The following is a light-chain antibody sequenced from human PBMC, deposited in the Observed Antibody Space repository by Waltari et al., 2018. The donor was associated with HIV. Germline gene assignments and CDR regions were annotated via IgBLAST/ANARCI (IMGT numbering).Light chain of an antibody. Sequence: QSVLTQPPSASGTPGQRVTISCSGSRSNIGSKYVYWYQPLPGTAPKLLIYRNNQRPSGVPYRFSGSKSGTSDSLAISGLRSEDEADYYCAAWDDSLSGGVFGGGTKLTVL. J-gene: IGLJ3*02. CDR1: RSNIGSKY. V-gene: IGLV1-47*01. CDR3: AAWDDSLSGGV. CDR2: RNN.